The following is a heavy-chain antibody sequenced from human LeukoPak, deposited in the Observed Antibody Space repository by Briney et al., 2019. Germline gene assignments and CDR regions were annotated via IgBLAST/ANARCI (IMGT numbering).Heavy chain of an antibody. V-gene: IGHV3-23*01. Sequence: QPGGSLRLSCAASGFTFSNYAVAWVRQAPGRGLEWVSSIRFDGRNTHYADSVKGRFTISRDNSKNTVYLQMNSLRAEDTAVYYCAKNQDDYYDSSGYPRDFDYWGQGTLVTVSS. CDR3: AKNQDDYYDSSGYPRDFDY. J-gene: IGHJ4*02. CDR1: GFTFSNYA. CDR2: IRFDGRNT. D-gene: IGHD3-22*01.